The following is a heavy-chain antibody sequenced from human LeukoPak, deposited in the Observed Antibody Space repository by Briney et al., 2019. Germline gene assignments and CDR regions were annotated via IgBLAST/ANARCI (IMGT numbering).Heavy chain of an antibody. V-gene: IGHV3-66*01. CDR1: GFTVSSNY. CDR2: IYSGGST. CDR3: ARGIFTYYYGSGSYYYFDY. J-gene: IGHJ4*02. Sequence: GGSLRLSCAASGFTVSSNYMSWVRQAPGEGLEWVSVIYSGGSTYYADSVKGRFTISRDNSKNTLYLQMNSLRAEDTAVYYCARGIFTYYYGSGSYYYFDYWGQETLVTVSS. D-gene: IGHD3-10*01.